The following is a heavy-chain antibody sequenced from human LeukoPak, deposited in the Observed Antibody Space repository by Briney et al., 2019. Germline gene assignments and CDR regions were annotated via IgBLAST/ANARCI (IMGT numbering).Heavy chain of an antibody. V-gene: IGHV1-18*01. CDR1: GYTFTSYG. CDR2: ISGYIGNT. J-gene: IGHJ3*02. CDR3: ARGGSLLWFGELSSDAFDI. Sequence: ASEKVSCKASGYTFTSYGISWVRQSPGQGLEWMGWISGYIGNTNYAQKLQGRVTMTTDTSTSTAYMELRSLRSDDTAVYYCARGGSLLWFGELSSDAFDIWGQGTMVTVSS. D-gene: IGHD3-10*01.